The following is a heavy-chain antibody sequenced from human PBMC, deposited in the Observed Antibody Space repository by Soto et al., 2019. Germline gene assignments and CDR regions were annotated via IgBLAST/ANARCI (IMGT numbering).Heavy chain of an antibody. J-gene: IGHJ4*02. CDR1: GFTFSSYA. Sequence: EVQLLESGGGLVQPGGSLRLSCAASGFTFSSYAVSRVRQAPEKGLEWVSGISGSGGGTYYADSVKGRFTISRDNSKNTLYLQMNSLRAEDTAVYYCAKGASTGTYYYFDYWGQGTLVTVSS. D-gene: IGHD2-8*02. CDR2: ISGSGGGT. CDR3: AKGASTGTYYYFDY. V-gene: IGHV3-23*01.